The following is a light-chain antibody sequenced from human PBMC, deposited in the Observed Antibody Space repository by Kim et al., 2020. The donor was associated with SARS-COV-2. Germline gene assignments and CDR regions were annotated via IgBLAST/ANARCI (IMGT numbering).Light chain of an antibody. CDR1: NAHTGNNS. CDR3: GSWDSTLSAGV. CDR2: DSD. V-gene: IGLV1-51*01. Sequence: GQRVTISCSGGNAHTGNNSVLRYQHLPPAAPSRHIFDSDKRPSGVRGRFSGSKPGTSATLAITGPQTGDEAHYYCGSWDSTLSAGVFGGGTQLTVL. J-gene: IGLJ3*02.